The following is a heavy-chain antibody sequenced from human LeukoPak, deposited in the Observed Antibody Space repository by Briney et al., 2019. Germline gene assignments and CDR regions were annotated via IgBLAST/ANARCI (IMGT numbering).Heavy chain of an antibody. CDR3: ARDQNRAFDI. V-gene: IGHV4-59*01. CDR1: GVSISRYY. J-gene: IGHJ3*02. Sequence: SETLSLTCSVCGVSISRYYWSWIRQPPGKGLEWIGYIYYSGSTNYNPSLKSRVTISVDTSKNQFSLKLTSVTAADTAVYYCARDQNRAFDIWGQGTMVTVSS. CDR2: IYYSGST. D-gene: IGHD1-14*01.